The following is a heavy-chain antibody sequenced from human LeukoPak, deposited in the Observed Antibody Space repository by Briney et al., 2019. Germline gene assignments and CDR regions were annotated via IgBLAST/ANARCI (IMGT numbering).Heavy chain of an antibody. V-gene: IGHV3-64*01. CDR1: GFSFSTYA. D-gene: IGHD3-22*01. CDR2: ILTNGVTT. CDR3: VRGGSYYDNNDNRSPLDY. J-gene: IGHJ4*02. Sequence: GGSLRLSCAASGFSFSTYAMYWVRQAPGKGLEYVSVILTNGVTTYYANSVKDRFTISRDNSKNTLYLQMGSLRAEDMAVYYCVRGGSYYDNNDNRSPLDYWGQGTLVTVSS.